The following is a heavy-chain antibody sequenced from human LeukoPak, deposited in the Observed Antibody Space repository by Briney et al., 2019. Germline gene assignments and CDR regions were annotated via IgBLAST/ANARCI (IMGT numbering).Heavy chain of an antibody. CDR3: AREDSDCSGGSCYVDY. J-gene: IGHJ4*02. D-gene: IGHD2-15*01. CDR1: GFTFSSYG. CDR2: IWYDGSNK. Sequence: PGRSLRLSCAASGFTFSSYGMHWVRQAPGKGLEWVAVIWYDGSNKYYADSVKGRFTISRDNSKNTLYLQMNSLRAEDTAVYYCAREDSDCSGGSCYVDYWGQGTLVTVSS. V-gene: IGHV3-33*01.